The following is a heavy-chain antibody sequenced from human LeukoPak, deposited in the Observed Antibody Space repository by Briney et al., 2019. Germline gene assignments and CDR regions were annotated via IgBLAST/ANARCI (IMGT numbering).Heavy chain of an antibody. D-gene: IGHD4-17*01. V-gene: IGHV5-51*01. CDR1: GYSFTSYW. Sequence: GESLKISCKVSGYSFTSYWIGWVRQMPGKGLEWMGIIYPGDSDTRYSPSFQGQVTISADKSISTAYLQWSSLKASDTAMYYCARVNGDYPYYYYGMDVWGQGTTVTVSS. CDR2: IYPGDSDT. J-gene: IGHJ6*02. CDR3: ARVNGDYPYYYYGMDV.